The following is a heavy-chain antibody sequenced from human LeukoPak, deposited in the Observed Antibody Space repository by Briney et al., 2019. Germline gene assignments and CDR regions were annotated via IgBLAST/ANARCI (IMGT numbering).Heavy chain of an antibody. CDR1: GVTFSTNA. J-gene: IGHJ4*02. V-gene: IGHV3-23*01. D-gene: IGHD1-1*01. CDR2: IIGGGGST. Sequence: GGSLRLSCVASGVTFSTNAMIWVRQAPGRGLEGGSAIIGGGGSTFYADSVKARFTISRDNSKSTLYLQLNSLKTEDTALYYCAKDGTSGTWDNWGQGTLVTVSS. CDR3: AKDGTSGTWDN.